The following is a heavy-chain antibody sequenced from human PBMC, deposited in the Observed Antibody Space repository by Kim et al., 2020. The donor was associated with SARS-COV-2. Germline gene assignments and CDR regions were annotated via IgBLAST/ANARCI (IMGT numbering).Heavy chain of an antibody. CDR3: ARLHSGSYIVTLLDY. J-gene: IGHJ4*02. Sequence: ASVKVSCKASGYTFTSYGISWVRQAPGQGLEWMGWISAYNGNTNYAQKLQGRVTMTTDTSTSTAYMELRSLRSDDTAVYYCARLHSGSYIVTLLDYWGQGTLVTVSS. D-gene: IGHD3-10*01. V-gene: IGHV1-18*04. CDR1: GYTFTSYG. CDR2: ISAYNGNT.